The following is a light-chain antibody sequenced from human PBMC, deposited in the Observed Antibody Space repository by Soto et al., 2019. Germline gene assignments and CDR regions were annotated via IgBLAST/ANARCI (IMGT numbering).Light chain of an antibody. J-gene: IGLJ1*01. Sequence: VLTQPASVSGSPGQSITISCTGTSSDVGGYNYVSWYQQQPGKAPKFMIYDVSNRPSGVSNRFSGSKSGNTASLTISGLQAEDEADYYCCSYTTSNTRQIVFGTGTKVTVL. CDR1: SSDVGGYNY. CDR2: DVS. CDR3: CSYTTSNTRQIV. V-gene: IGLV2-14*01.